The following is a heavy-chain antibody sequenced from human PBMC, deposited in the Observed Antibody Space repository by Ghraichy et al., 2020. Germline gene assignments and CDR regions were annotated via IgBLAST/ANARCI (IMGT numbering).Heavy chain of an antibody. D-gene: IGHD3-10*01. V-gene: IGHV4-59*08. CDR1: GGSISSYY. CDR2: IYYSGST. CDR3: ARHVITMVRGVIGNWFDP. Sequence: SETLSLTCTVSGGSISSYYWSWIRQPPGKGLEWIGYIYYSGSTNYNPSLKSRVTISVDTSKNQFSLKLSSVTTADTAVYYCARHVITMVRGVIGNWFDPWGQGTLVTVSS. J-gene: IGHJ5*02.